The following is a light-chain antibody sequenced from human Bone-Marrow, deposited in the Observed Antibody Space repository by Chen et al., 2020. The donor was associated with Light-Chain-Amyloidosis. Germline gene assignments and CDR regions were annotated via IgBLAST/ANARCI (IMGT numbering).Light chain of an antibody. CDR1: SSDVGGDNH. CDR2: EVT. J-gene: IGLJ1*01. CDR3: SSYTITNTLV. Sequence: QSALTQPASVSGSPGQSITISCPGNSSDVGGDNHVSWYQQHPDKAPKLMIYEVTNRPSWVPDRFSGSKSDNPASLTNSGLQTEDEADYFCSSYTITNTLVFGSGTRVTVL. V-gene: IGLV2-14*01.